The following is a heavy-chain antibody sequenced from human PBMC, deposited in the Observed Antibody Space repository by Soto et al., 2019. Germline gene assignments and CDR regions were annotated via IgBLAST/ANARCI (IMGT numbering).Heavy chain of an antibody. CDR1: GFTFSSYG. J-gene: IGHJ6*03. V-gene: IGHV3-33*01. CDR3: ARAYITIFGVVTPYYMDV. D-gene: IGHD3-3*01. CDR2: IWYDGSNK. Sequence: PGGSLRLSCAASGFTFSSYGMHWVRQAPGKGLEWVAVIWYDGSNKYYADSVKGRFTISRDNSKNTLYLQMNSLRAEDTAVYYCARAYITIFGVVTPYYMDVWGKGTTVTVSS.